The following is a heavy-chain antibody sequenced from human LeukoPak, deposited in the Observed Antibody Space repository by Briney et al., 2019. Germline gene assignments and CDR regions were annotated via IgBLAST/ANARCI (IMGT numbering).Heavy chain of an antibody. D-gene: IGHD6-13*01. CDR2: ISSSSSYI. Sequence: GGSLGLSCAASGFTFSSYSMNWVRQAPGKGLEWVSSISSSSSYIYYADSVKGRFTISRDNAKNSLYLQMNSLRAEDTAVYYCARKVASGADAFDIWGQGTMITVSS. V-gene: IGHV3-21*01. J-gene: IGHJ3*02. CDR1: GFTFSSYS. CDR3: ARKVASGADAFDI.